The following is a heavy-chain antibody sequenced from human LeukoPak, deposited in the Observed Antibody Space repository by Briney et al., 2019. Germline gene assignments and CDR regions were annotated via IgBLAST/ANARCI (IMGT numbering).Heavy chain of an antibody. Sequence: SGTLSLTCAVSGGSISSSNWWSWVRPPPGKGLGWIGEIYHSGSTNYNPSLKSRVTIPVDKSKNQFSLKLSSVTAADTAVYYCASLPAAMQAAFDIWGQGTMVTVSS. CDR3: ASLPAAMQAAFDI. J-gene: IGHJ3*02. CDR2: IYHSGST. D-gene: IGHD2-2*01. V-gene: IGHV4-4*02. CDR1: GGSISSSNW.